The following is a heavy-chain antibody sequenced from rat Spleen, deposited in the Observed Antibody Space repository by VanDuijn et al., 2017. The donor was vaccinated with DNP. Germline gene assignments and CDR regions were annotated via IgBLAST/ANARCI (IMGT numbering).Heavy chain of an antibody. CDR2: INPGSGRT. Sequence: QVQLQQSGAELAKPGSSVKISCKASGYTFTTYYIGWIKQTTGQGLEWIGLINPGSGRTNYNVKFKGKATLTVDKSSSTAFMQLSSLTPEDSAVYYCAREMGYWGQGTLVTVSS. CDR1: GYTFTTYY. V-gene: IGHV1-43*01. CDR3: AREMGY. D-gene: IGHD1-12*02. J-gene: IGHJ3*01.